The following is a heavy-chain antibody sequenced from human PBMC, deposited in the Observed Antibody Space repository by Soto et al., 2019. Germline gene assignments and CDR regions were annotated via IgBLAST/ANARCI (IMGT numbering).Heavy chain of an antibody. Sequence: QVQLQESGPGLVKPSQTLSLTCTVSGGSISSGGYYWSWIRQHPGKGLEWIGYIYYSGSTYYNPSLKIRVTISVDTSKNQFSLKLSSVTAADTAVYYCSGHSYCSSTSCLDYWGQGTLVTVSS. CDR3: SGHSYCSSTSCLDY. V-gene: IGHV4-31*03. CDR1: GGSISSGGYY. CDR2: IYYSGST. J-gene: IGHJ4*02. D-gene: IGHD2-2*01.